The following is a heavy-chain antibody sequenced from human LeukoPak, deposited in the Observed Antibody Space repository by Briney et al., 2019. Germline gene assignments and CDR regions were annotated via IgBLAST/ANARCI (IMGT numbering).Heavy chain of an antibody. J-gene: IGHJ4*02. Sequence: GGSLRLSCAPFGFTFSHYWMSWVRQAPGKGLEWVANINLEGGKQYQVPSVKGRFPISRENAQNSLSLQMDLRRVGAQAGFYCGRDEMGGHFENWGQGTLVTVSS. CDR2: INLEGGKQ. CDR3: GRDEMGGHFEN. D-gene: IGHD5-24*01. V-gene: IGHV3-7*01. CDR1: GFTFSHYW.